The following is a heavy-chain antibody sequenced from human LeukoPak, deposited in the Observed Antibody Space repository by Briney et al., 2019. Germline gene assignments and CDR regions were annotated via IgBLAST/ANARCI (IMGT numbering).Heavy chain of an antibody. CDR2: IFYSAST. D-gene: IGHD6-19*01. CDR3: ARGRTSGGYPHFDP. Sequence: SETLSLTCIVSGGSIDSYYWTWLRQPPGKGLEWIAYIFYSASTNYNPSLKSRATITVDTSKNQFSLNLRSVTAADMAVYYCARGRTSGGYPHFDPWGQGIQVTVSS. J-gene: IGHJ5*02. V-gene: IGHV4-59*01. CDR1: GGSIDSYY.